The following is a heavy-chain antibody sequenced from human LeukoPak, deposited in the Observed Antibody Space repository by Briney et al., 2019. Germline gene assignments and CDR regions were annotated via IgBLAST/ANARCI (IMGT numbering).Heavy chain of an antibody. CDR1: GFTLSNYG. J-gene: IGHJ4*02. CDR3: AKDGLWFGDLTYFDY. CDR2: ISSDGSNK. Sequence: GGSLRLSCAASGFTLSNYGMHWVRQAPGKGLEWVAVISSDGSNKYYADSVKGRFTISRDNSKNTLFLQMNSLRAEDTAVYYCAKDGLWFGDLTYFDYWGQGTLVTVSS. D-gene: IGHD3-10*01. V-gene: IGHV3-30*18.